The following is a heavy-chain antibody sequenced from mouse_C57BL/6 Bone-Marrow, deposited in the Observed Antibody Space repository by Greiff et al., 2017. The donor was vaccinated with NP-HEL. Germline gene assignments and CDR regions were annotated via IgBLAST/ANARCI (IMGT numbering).Heavy chain of an antibody. V-gene: IGHV1-26*01. CDR2: ITPNNGGT. J-gene: IGHJ3*01. CDR1: GYTFTDYY. CDR3: ARLDDYDEAWFAY. D-gene: IGHD2-4*01. Sequence: VQLQQSGPELVKPGASVKISCKASGYTFTDYYMNWVKQSHGKSLEWIGDITPNNGGTSYNQKFTGKATLTVDKSSSTAYMELRSLTSEDSAVYYCARLDDYDEAWFAYWGQGTLVTVSA.